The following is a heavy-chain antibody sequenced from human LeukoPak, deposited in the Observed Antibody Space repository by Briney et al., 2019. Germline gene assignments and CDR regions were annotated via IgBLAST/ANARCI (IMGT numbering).Heavy chain of an antibody. J-gene: IGHJ4*02. V-gene: IGHV3-23*01. CDR1: GFTFSSYA. CDR3: AKSDELLFTGDY. Sequence: GGSLRLSCAASGFTFSSYAMSWVRQAPGKGLEWVSAISGSGGSAYYADSVKGRFTISRDNSKNTLYLQMNSLRAEDTAVYYCAKSDELLFTGDYWGQGTLVTVSS. CDR2: ISGSGGSA. D-gene: IGHD3-10*02.